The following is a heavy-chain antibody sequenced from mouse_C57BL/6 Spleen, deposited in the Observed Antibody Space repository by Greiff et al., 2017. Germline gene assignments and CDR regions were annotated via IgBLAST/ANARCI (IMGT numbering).Heavy chain of an antibody. CDR1: GYTFTSYW. J-gene: IGHJ1*03. Sequence: QVQLQQPGAELVKPGASVKLSCKASGYTFTSYWMHWVKQRPGQGLEWIGMIHPNSGSTNYNEKFKSKATLTVDKSSSTAYMQLSSLTSEDSAVYYCASKGETTAWYFDVWGTGTTVTVSS. CDR2: IHPNSGST. CDR3: ASKGETTAWYFDV. V-gene: IGHV1-64*01. D-gene: IGHD1-2*01.